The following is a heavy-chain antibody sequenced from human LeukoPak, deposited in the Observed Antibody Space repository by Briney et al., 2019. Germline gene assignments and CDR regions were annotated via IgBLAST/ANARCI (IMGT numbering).Heavy chain of an antibody. Sequence: GASVTVSCTASGYTFTSYAMHWVRQAPGQRLEWMGWINAGNGNTKYSQKFQGRVTVTRDTSASTAYMELSSLRSEDTAVYYCASPLPASYYDILTGYYSGYYYYGMDVWGQGTTVTVSS. J-gene: IGHJ6*02. V-gene: IGHV1-3*01. CDR2: INAGNGNT. CDR3: ASPLPASYYDILTGYYSGYYYYGMDV. D-gene: IGHD3-9*01. CDR1: GYTFTSYA.